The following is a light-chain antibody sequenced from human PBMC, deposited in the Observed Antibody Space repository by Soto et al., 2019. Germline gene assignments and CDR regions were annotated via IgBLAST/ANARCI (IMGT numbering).Light chain of an antibody. CDR3: QQLNSFLA. V-gene: IGKV1-9*01. CDR1: QGISSY. CDR2: AAS. Sequence: IQLTQSPSSLSASVGDRVTITCRASQGISSYLAWYQQKPGKAPKLLIYAASTLQSGVPSRFSGSGSGTDFTLTISSLQPEDFATYYCQQLNSFLAFGQGTRLEIK. J-gene: IGKJ5*01.